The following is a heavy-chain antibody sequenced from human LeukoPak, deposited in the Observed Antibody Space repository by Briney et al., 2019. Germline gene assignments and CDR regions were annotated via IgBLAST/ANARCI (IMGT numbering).Heavy chain of an antibody. V-gene: IGHV3-11*01. Sequence: PGGSLRLSCAASGFTFSDYYMSWIRQAPGKGLEWVSYISSSGSTIYYADSVKGRFTISRDNAKNSLYLQMNSLRAEDTAVYYCVRDLFIGNYMDVWGKGTTVTISS. J-gene: IGHJ6*03. CDR2: ISSSGSTI. CDR3: VRDLFIGNYMDV. D-gene: IGHD1-26*01. CDR1: GFTFSDYY.